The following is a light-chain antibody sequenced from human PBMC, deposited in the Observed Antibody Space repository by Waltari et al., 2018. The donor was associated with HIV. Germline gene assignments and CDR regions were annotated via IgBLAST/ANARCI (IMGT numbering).Light chain of an antibody. CDR3: QAWDSSTVV. Sequence: SYELTQPASVSVSPGQTASITCSGDKLGDKYVSWYQQKPGQSPVVVIYQDKKRPSGIPERFSGSNSGNTATLTISGTQALDEAYYYCQAWDSSTVVFGGGTKVTVL. CDR1: KLGDKY. V-gene: IGLV3-1*01. J-gene: IGLJ2*01. CDR2: QDK.